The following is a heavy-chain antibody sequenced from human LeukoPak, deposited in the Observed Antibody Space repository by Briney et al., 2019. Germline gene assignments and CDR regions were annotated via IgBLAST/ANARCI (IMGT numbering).Heavy chain of an antibody. CDR1: GGSISSSSYY. J-gene: IGHJ6*03. Sequence: PSETLSLTCNVSGGSISSSSYYWGWIRQPPGKGLEWIGSIYYSGSTYYNPSLKSRVTISVDTSKNQFSLKLSSVTAADTAVYYCARRGGHDYSKNYYYYYMDVWGKGTTVTVSS. CDR2: IYYSGST. V-gene: IGHV4-39*01. D-gene: IGHD4-11*01. CDR3: ARRGGHDYSKNYYYYYMDV.